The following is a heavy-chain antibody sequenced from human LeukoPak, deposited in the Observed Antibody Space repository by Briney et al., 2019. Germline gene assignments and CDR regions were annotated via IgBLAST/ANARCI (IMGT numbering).Heavy chain of an antibody. J-gene: IGHJ5*02. D-gene: IGHD4-17*01. CDR3: ARRRGDGDYRPES. CDR2: IYYSGST. Sequence: SETLSLTCTVSGGSISSYYWSWIRQPPGKGLEWIGYIYYSGSTNYNPSLKSRVTISVDTSKNQFSLTLTSVTAADTSVYYCARRRGDGDYRPESWGQGTLVTVSS. V-gene: IGHV4-59*08. CDR1: GGSISSYY.